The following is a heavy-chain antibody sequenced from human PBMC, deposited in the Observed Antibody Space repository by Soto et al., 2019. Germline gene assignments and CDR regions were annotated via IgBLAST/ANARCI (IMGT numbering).Heavy chain of an antibody. CDR2: IFYTGTA. CDR3: ARRLDDTPETFFNWFDP. Sequence: SETLSLTCTVSGGSINTGGYYWGWIRHLPGEGLEWIGHIFYTGTAYYNPSLRSRVTVSIDTSANQFSLHMYSVTAADTAMYYCARRLDDTPETFFNWFDPWGQGILVTISS. D-gene: IGHD2-15*01. J-gene: IGHJ5*02. CDR1: GGSINTGGYY. V-gene: IGHV4-31*03.